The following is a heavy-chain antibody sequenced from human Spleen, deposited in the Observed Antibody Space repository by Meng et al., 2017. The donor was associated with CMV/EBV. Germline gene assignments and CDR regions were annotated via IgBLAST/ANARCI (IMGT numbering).Heavy chain of an antibody. CDR1: GFTFSDYG. CDR3: AKDLASPDDGLLYYGMDV. CDR2: VSHDGGQK. D-gene: IGHD1-1*01. V-gene: IGHV3-30*02. Sequence: GESLKISCAASGFTFSDYGIHWVRQAPGKGLQWVAFVSHDGGQKHYADSVRGRFSISRDNSRHTVYMHMNSLRAEDTAVYYCAKDLASPDDGLLYYGMDVWGQGTTVTVSS. J-gene: IGHJ6*02.